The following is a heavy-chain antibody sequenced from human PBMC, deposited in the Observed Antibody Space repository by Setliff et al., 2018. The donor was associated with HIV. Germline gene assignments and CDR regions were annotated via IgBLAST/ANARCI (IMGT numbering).Heavy chain of an antibody. CDR2: IYYSGST. CDR3: AREDSSSWYSSLSF. D-gene: IGHD6-13*01. V-gene: IGHV4-39*02. Sequence: SETLSLTCTVSSASISSSGYYWGWIRQPPGKGLEWIGSIYYSGSTYYNPSLKSRVTISVDTSKNQFSLKLSSVTAADTAVYYCAREDSSSWYSSLSFWGQGTLVTVSS. J-gene: IGHJ1*01. CDR1: SASISSSGYY.